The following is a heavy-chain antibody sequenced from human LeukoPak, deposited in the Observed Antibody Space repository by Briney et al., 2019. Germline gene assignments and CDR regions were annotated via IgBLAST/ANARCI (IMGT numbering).Heavy chain of an antibody. D-gene: IGHD1-7*01. CDR3: AKDGGTTGFDY. CDR2: ISSSSSYI. Sequence: GGSLRLSCAASGFTFSSYSMNWVRQAPGKGLEWVSSISSSSSYIYYADSVKGRFTISRDNAKNTLYLQMNSLRAEDTAVYYCAKDGGTTGFDYWGQGTLVTVSS. J-gene: IGHJ4*02. CDR1: GFTFSSYS. V-gene: IGHV3-21*01.